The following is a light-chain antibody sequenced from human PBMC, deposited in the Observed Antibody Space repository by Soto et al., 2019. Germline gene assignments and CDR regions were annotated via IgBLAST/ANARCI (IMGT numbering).Light chain of an antibody. V-gene: IGLV1-44*01. Sequence: QSVLSQPPSASGTPGQRVAISCSGSSSKIGRNTVNWYQQLPGTAPKLLIYDNNRRPSGVPDRFSGSKSGTSAPLAISGLQSEDEADYYCAAWDDSLTGLKVFGTGTKGTVL. CDR1: SSKIGRNT. CDR3: AAWDDSLTGLKV. J-gene: IGLJ1*01. CDR2: DNN.